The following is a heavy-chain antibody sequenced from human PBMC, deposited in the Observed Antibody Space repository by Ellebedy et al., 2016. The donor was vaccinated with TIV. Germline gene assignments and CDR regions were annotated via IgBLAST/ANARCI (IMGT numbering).Heavy chain of an antibody. J-gene: IGHJ4*02. CDR3: AREEVMRGVPHFTS. CDR1: GDPITGSHW. D-gene: IGHD3-10*01. CDR2: IYPGRSG. V-gene: IGHV4-4*02. Sequence: SQTLSLTXXVSGDPITGSHWWSWVRQPPGRGLEWIGEIYPGRSGNYNPSLKSRVAMSIDESQNAFSLKLTSVTAADMAVYYCAREEVMRGVPHFTSWGQGTLVTVSS.